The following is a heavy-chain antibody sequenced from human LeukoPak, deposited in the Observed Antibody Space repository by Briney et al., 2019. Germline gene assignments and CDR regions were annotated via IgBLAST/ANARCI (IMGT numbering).Heavy chain of an antibody. CDR3: ARRYFDY. V-gene: IGHV3-7*01. Sequence: AGGSLRLSCAASGFTFSSYWRSWVRQAPGKGLEWVANIKQDGSEKYYVDSVKGRFTISRDNAKNSLYLQMNSLRAEDTAVYYCARRYFDYWGQGTLVTVSS. D-gene: IGHD2-15*01. J-gene: IGHJ4*02. CDR1: GFTFSSYW. CDR2: IKQDGSEK.